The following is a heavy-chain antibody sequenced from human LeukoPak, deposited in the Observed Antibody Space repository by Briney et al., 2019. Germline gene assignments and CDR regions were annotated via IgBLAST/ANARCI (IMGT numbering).Heavy chain of an antibody. D-gene: IGHD3-22*01. V-gene: IGHV3-33*01. J-gene: IGHJ4*02. CDR2: IWYDGSNK. Sequence: GRSLRLSCAASGFTFSSYGMHWVRQAPGKGLEWVALIWYDGSNKYYTDSVKGRLTISRDNSKNTLYLQMNSLRAEDTAVYYCARGGVRFTMIVVVITPFDYWGQGTLVTVSS. CDR3: ARGGVRFTMIVVVITPFDY. CDR1: GFTFSSYG.